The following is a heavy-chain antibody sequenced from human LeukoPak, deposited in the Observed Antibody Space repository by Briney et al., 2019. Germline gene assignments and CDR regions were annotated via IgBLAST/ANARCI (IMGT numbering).Heavy chain of an antibody. V-gene: IGHV1-69*06. CDR2: IIPIFGTA. Sequence: GASVKVSCKASGGTFSSYAISWVRQAPGQGLEWMGGIIPIFGTANYAQKFQGRVTITADKSTSTAYMELSSPRSEDTAVYYCASSGGRDGYNHGWFDPWGQGTLVTVSS. CDR1: GGTFSSYA. CDR3: ASSGGRDGYNHGWFDP. D-gene: IGHD5-24*01. J-gene: IGHJ5*02.